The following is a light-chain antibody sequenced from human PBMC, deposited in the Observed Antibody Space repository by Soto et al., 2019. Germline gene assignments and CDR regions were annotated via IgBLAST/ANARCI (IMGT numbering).Light chain of an antibody. J-gene: IGKJ1*01. Sequence: EIVLTQSPGTLSLSPGERATLSCRASQGVSSGYLAWYQQKPGQAPRLFIYGASSRASGIPDRFSGSGSGTDFTLTISRLEPEDFAVYYCQQYSRSPQTFGQGTKVEIK. CDR1: QGVSSGY. CDR3: QQYSRSPQT. CDR2: GAS. V-gene: IGKV3-20*01.